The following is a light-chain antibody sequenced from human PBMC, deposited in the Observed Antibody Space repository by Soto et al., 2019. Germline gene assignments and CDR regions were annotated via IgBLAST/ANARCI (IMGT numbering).Light chain of an antibody. CDR3: QQHGSTPIT. J-gene: IGKJ5*01. CDR2: DTS. V-gene: IGKV3-11*01. Sequence: EIVLTQSPATLSLCSAERAXLSXRASQSIGLAIAWYQHKPGQAPRLLIYDTSSRATGIPDRFTGSGSGTDFSLTISRVQPEDFAVYYCQQHGSTPITFGQGTRLEI. CDR1: QSIGLA.